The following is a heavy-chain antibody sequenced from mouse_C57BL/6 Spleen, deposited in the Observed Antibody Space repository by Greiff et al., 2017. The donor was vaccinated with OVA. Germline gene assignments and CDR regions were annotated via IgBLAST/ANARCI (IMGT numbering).Heavy chain of an antibody. J-gene: IGHJ2*01. Sequence: EVKLVESGGGLVKPGGSLKLSCAASGFTFSSYAMSWVRQTPEKRLEWVATISDGGSYTYYPDNVKGRFTISRDNAKNNLYLQMSHLKSEDTAMYYCARVEGSSYYFDYWGQGTTLTVSS. V-gene: IGHV5-4*03. D-gene: IGHD1-1*01. CDR3: ARVEGSSYYFDY. CDR1: GFTFSSYA. CDR2: ISDGGSYT.